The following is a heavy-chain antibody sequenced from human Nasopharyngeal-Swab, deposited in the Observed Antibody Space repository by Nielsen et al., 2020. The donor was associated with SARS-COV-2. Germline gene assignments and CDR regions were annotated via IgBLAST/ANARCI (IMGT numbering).Heavy chain of an antibody. CDR2: ISYDGSNK. CDR3: ARGRVYSSSWYYFDY. D-gene: IGHD6-13*01. J-gene: IGHJ4*02. V-gene: IGHV3-30-3*01. Sequence: VRQAPGKGLEWVAVISYDGSNKYYADSVKGRFTISRDNSKNTLYLQMNSLRAEDTAVYYCARGRVYSSSWYYFDYWGQGTLVTVSS.